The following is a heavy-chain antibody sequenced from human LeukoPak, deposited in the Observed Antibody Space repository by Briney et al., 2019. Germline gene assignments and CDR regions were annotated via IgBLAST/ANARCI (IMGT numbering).Heavy chain of an antibody. V-gene: IGHV4-61*08. CDR1: GGSISSGGYY. D-gene: IGHD5-12*01. CDR3: ARDIAGDSGYDYPPRVLHYYYGMDV. J-gene: IGHJ6*04. CDR2: IYYSGST. Sequence: PSETLSLTCTVSGGSISSGGYYWSWIRQHPGKGLEWIGYIYYSGSTNYNPSLKSRVTISVDTSKNQFSLKLSSVTAADTAVYYCARDIAGDSGYDYPPRVLHYYYGMDVWGKGTTVTVSS.